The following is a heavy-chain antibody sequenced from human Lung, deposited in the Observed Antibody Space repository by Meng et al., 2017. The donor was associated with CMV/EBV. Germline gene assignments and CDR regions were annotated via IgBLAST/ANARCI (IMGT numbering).Heavy chain of an antibody. CDR3: ARPLTVYPPLGLYYFAMDV. J-gene: IGHJ6*02. D-gene: IGHD2-8*01. CDR2: ISSTSYTYV. Sequence: GESXKISXAASGFSFSSYSMNWVRQAPGKGLEWVSSISSTSYTYVYYADSVKGRFTISRDNAENSVYLHMNSLRVEDTAVYYCARPLTVYPPLGLYYFAMDVWGQGTXVTVSS. V-gene: IGHV3-21*01. CDR1: GFSFSSYS.